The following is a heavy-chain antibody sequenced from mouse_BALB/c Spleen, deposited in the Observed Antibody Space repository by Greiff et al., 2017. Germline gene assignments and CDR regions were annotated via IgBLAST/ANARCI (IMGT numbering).Heavy chain of an antibody. CDR1: GFAFSSYD. V-gene: IGHV5-12-1*01. D-gene: IGHD1-1*02. J-gene: IGHJ4*01. CDR3: ARWGGNLYAMDY. CDR2: ISSGGGRT. Sequence: EVQGVESGGGLVKPGGSLKLSCAASGFAFSSYDMSWVRQTPEKRLEWVAYISSGGGRTYYPDSVKGRFTISRDNAKNNLYLQMSSLRSEDTALYYCARWGGNLYAMDYWGQGTSVADSS.